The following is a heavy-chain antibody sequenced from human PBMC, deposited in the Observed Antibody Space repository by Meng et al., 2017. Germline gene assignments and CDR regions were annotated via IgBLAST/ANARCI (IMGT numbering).Heavy chain of an antibody. Sequence: GSLRLSCAVSGGSVSSGTYYWSWIRQPPGKGLEWIAHIHPTGSTNYNPSLKSRVTISFDTSKNQVSLNLNSVTAADTAVYYCARAKLAVANAFDIWGQGTMVTVSS. V-gene: IGHV4-61*01. CDR3: ARAKLAVANAFDI. CDR2: IHPTGST. J-gene: IGHJ3*02. D-gene: IGHD6-19*01. CDR1: GGSVSSGTYY.